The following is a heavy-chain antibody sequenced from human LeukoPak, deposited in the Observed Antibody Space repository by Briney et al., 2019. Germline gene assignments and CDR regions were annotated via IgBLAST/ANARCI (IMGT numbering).Heavy chain of an antibody. J-gene: IGHJ6*04. CDR1: GFTFSSYA. CDR3: VSDYGDSPSYYYGMDV. CDR2: ISYDGSNK. D-gene: IGHD4-17*01. Sequence: GGSLRLSCAASGFTFSSYAMHWVRQAPGKGLEWVTVISYDGSNKYYADSVKGRFTISRDNSKNTLYLQMNSLRAEDTAVYYCVSDYGDSPSYYYGMDVWGKGTTVTVSS. V-gene: IGHV3-30*04.